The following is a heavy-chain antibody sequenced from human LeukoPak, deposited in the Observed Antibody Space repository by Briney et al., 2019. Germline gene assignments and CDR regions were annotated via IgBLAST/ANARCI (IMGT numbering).Heavy chain of an antibody. CDR3: VRWGTSRVVKGGFDY. CDR1: GGSISSSSYY. D-gene: IGHD5-24*01. V-gene: IGHV4-39*07. CDR2: IYYSGST. Sequence: PSETLSLTCTVSGGSISSSSYYWGWIRQPPGKGLEWIGSIYYSGSTYYNPSLKSRVTISVDTSKNQFSLKLSSVTAADTAVYYCVRWGTSRVVKGGFDYWGQGTLVTVSS. J-gene: IGHJ4*02.